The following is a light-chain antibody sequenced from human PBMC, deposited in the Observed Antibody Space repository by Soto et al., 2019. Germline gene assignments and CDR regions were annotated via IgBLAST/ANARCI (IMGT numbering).Light chain of an antibody. Sequence: EIVLTQSPGTLSLSPGERATLSCSASQSVSSNYLAWYQQKPGQAPRLLIYGASSRATGIPDRFSGSGSGTDFTLNISRLEPEDFAVYYCQQYGSSPLTFGGGTKVELK. CDR2: GAS. CDR3: QQYGSSPLT. CDR1: QSVSSNY. V-gene: IGKV3-20*01. J-gene: IGKJ4*01.